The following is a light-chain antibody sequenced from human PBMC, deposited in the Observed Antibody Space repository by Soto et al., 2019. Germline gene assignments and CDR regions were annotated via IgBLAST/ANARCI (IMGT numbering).Light chain of an antibody. CDR1: RGLLHTNAYRY. J-gene: IGKJ5*01. V-gene: IGKV2-30*02. CDR2: KVY. Sequence: DIWMSQLSLSLPVTPGEPACISCGSSRGLLHTNAYRYLNWFQQRPGQSQRRILYKVYTRDSGVPDRFSGSGSGTDFTLKISRVEAEDVGVYYCMQDTHWPLITFGTWPRLEIK. CDR3: MQDTHWPLIT.